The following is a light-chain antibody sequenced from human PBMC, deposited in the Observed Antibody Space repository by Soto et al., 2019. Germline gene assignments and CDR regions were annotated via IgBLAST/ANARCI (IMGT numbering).Light chain of an antibody. CDR3: HQSHNSPPWT. J-gene: IGKJ1*01. Sequence: VWTQSPATRSLSPGKRAALGCRGSQRVSSNLAWYQQKAGQAPRLLIYGASIRATGIPARLSGSRSGTEFTLTLRTLQSEDFAIHSCHQSHNSPPWTFGQGTKVDIK. CDR2: GAS. V-gene: IGKV3-15*01. CDR1: QRVSSN.